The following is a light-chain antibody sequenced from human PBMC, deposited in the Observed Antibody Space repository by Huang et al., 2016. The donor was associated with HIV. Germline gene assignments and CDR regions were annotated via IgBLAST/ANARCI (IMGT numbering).Light chain of an antibody. CDR3: QQYSGFPRT. CDR1: QGISSY. J-gene: IGKJ1*01. Sequence: VIWMTQSPSLLSASTGDRVTISCRVSQGISSYLAWYQQKPGKAPELLIYAASTLQTGVPSRFSGSGSGTDFTLTISCLQSEDFATYYCQQYSGFPRTFGQGTKLEIK. CDR2: AAS. V-gene: IGKV1D-8*01.